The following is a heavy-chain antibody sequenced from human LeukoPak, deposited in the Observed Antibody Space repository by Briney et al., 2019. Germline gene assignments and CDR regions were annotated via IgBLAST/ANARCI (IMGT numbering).Heavy chain of an antibody. CDR2: ISGSGGST. CDR3: AKTQLWFGELLGDDY. D-gene: IGHD3-10*01. CDR1: GFTFSSYA. Sequence: PGGPLRLSCAASGFTFSSYAMSWVRQAPGKGLEWVSAISGSGGSTYYADSVKGRFTIPRDNSKNTLYLQMNSLRAEDTAVYYCAKTQLWFGELLGDDYWGQGTLVTVSS. V-gene: IGHV3-23*01. J-gene: IGHJ4*02.